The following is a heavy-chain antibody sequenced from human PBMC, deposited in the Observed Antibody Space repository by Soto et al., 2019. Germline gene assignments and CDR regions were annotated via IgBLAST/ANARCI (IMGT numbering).Heavy chain of an antibody. CDR3: ARAMSSAAGLYFDF. CDR2: IHTTEVT. D-gene: IGHD6-13*01. CDR1: GDSISGYY. Sequence: SETLSLTCTVSGDSISGYYCSWIRQPAWKGMEWIGRIHTTEVTNYNPSLKSRVTMSIETSNNQFSLKLSALTAADKAVYYCARAMSSAAGLYFDFWGQGTLITVSS. J-gene: IGHJ4*02. V-gene: IGHV4-4*07.